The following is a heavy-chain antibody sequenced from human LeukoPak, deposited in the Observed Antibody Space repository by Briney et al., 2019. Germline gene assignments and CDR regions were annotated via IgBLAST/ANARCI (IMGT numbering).Heavy chain of an antibody. CDR1: GGTFSSYA. D-gene: IGHD6-6*01. V-gene: IGHV1-69*05. CDR2: IIPIFGTA. Sequence: GASVKVSCKASGGTFSSYAISWVRQAPGQGLEWMGGIIPIFGTANYAQKLQGRVTMTTDTSTSTAYMELGSLRSDDTAVYYCARRAGQLEDYWGQGTLVTVSP. CDR3: ARRAGQLEDY. J-gene: IGHJ4*02.